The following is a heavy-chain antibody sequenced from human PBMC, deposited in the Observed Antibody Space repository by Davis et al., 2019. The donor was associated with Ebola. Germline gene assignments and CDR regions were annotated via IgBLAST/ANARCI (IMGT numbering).Heavy chain of an antibody. CDR3: AKDFGPLPNYYDFWSGYSAYYYYYGMDV. CDR1: GFTFSSYA. CDR2: ISSSGSTI. V-gene: IGHV3-11*01. Sequence: PGGSLRLSCAASGFTFSSYAMSWIRQAPGKGLEWVSYISSSGSTIYYADSVKGRFTISRDNAKNSLYLQMNSLRAEDTALYYCAKDFGPLPNYYDFWSGYSAYYYYYGMDVWGQGTTVTVSS. J-gene: IGHJ6*02. D-gene: IGHD3-3*01.